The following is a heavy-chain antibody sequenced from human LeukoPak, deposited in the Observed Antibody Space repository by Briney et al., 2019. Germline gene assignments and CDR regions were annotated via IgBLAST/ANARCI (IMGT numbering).Heavy chain of an antibody. Sequence: GGSLRLSCAASGFTFSSYGMHWVRQAPGKGLEWVAFIRYDGSNKYYADSVKGRFTISRDNSKNTLYLQMNSLRAEDTAVYYCARAGRSGGDCSGGSCYSQACDIWGEGTMATVSS. CDR2: IRYDGSNK. V-gene: IGHV3-30*02. D-gene: IGHD2-15*01. CDR1: GFTFSSYG. CDR3: ARAGRSGGDCSGGSCYSQACDI. J-gene: IGHJ3*02.